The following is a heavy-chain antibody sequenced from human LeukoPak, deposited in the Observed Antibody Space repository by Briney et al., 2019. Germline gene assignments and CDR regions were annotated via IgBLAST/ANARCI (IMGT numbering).Heavy chain of an antibody. J-gene: IGHJ6*03. CDR1: GFTFSRYI. Sequence: PGGSLRLSCAASGFTFSRYIMNWVRQAPGKGLEWVASISSTSTFIYSADSVKGRFTISRDTAKNSLFLQMNSLRAKDTAIYYCQKDYFVISDNPRTNSYYYMDVGGKGTPVTVPS. CDR3: QKDYFVISDNPRTNSYYYMDV. CDR2: ISSTSTFI. D-gene: IGHD2/OR15-2a*01. V-gene: IGHV3-21*01.